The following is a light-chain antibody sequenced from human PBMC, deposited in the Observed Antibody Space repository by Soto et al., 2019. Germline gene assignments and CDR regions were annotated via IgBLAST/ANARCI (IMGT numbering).Light chain of an antibody. V-gene: IGLV2-14*02. CDR3: SSYTSGSVL. Sequence: QSALTQPASVSGSPGQSITISCTGTNNDVVNFDLVSWYQQHPGKAPKLIIYEGSKRPSGISTRFSGSKSGNTASVTISGLQAEDEADYYCSSYTSGSVLFGGGTKVNVL. CDR1: NNDVVNFDL. J-gene: IGLJ2*01. CDR2: EGS.